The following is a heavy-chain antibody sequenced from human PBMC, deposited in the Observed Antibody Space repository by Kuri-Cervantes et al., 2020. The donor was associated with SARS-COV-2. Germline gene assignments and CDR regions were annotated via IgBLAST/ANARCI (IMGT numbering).Heavy chain of an antibody. Sequence: SETLSLTCTVSGGSISSYYWSWIRQPPGKGLEWIGYTYYSGSTNYNPSLKSRVTISVDTSKNQFSLKLSSVTAADTAVYDCARAPPIAIFGGVIIIGGFDYWGQGTLVTVSS. J-gene: IGHJ4*02. D-gene: IGHD3-3*01. CDR3: ARAPPIAIFGGVIIIGGFDY. CDR2: TYYSGST. V-gene: IGHV4-59*01. CDR1: GGSISSYY.